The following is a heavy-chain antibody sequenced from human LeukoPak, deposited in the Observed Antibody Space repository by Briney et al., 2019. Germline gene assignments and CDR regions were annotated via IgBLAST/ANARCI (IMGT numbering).Heavy chain of an antibody. V-gene: IGHV1-2*02. Sequence: ASVKVSCKASGYTFTAYYVHWVRQAPGQGLEWMGWITPNSGGTKYAQKFQGRVTMTRNTSKNTAYMELSSLRSEDTAIYYCVRGYSGHDREILNYFDFWGQGTLVTVSS. CDR2: ITPNSGGT. J-gene: IGHJ4*02. D-gene: IGHD5-12*01. CDR1: GYTFTAYY. CDR3: VRGYSGHDREILNYFDF.